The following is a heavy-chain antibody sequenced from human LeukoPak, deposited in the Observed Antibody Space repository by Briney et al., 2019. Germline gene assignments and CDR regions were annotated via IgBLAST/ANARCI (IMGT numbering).Heavy chain of an antibody. V-gene: IGHV3-48*03. Sequence: GGSLRLSCAASGFTFSGYEVNWVRQAPGKGLEWLSYISSSGSTIYYADSVKGRFTISRDNAKNSLYLQMNSLRAEDTAVYYCAREKLYDSSGYYSHYFDSWGQGTLVTVSS. D-gene: IGHD3-22*01. J-gene: IGHJ4*02. CDR2: ISSSGSTI. CDR3: AREKLYDSSGYYSHYFDS. CDR1: GFTFSGYE.